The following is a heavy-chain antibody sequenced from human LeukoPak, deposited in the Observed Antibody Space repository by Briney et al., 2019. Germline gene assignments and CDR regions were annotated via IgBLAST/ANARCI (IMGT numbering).Heavy chain of an antibody. D-gene: IGHD2-2*02. CDR3: ARGCTSCYMGNWYFDL. CDR1: GGSISSYY. CDR2: IYTSGST. J-gene: IGHJ2*01. V-gene: IGHV4-4*07. Sequence: SETLSLTCTVSGGSISSYYWSWIRQPAGKGLEWIGRIYTSGSTNYNPSLKSRVTMSVDTSKNQFSLKLSSVTAADTAVYYCARGCTSCYMGNWYFDLWGRGTLVTVSS.